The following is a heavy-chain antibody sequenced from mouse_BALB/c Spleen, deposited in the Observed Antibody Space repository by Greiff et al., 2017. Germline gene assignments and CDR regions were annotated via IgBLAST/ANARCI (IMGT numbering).Heavy chain of an antibody. CDR2: ISSGGST. V-gene: IGHV5-6-5*01. CDR1: GFTFSSYA. D-gene: IGHD1-1*01. Sequence: EVHLVESGGGLVKPGGSLKLSCAASGFTFSSYAMSWVRQTPEKRLEWVASISSGGSTYYPDSVKGRFTISRDNARNILYLQMSSLRSEDTAMYYCANYLGGDYAMDYWGQGTSVTVSS. CDR3: ANYLGGDYAMDY. J-gene: IGHJ4*01.